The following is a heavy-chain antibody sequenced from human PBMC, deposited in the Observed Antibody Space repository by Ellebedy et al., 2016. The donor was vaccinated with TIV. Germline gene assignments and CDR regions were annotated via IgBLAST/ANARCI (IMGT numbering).Heavy chain of an antibody. CDR1: GYTFTGTDYY. V-gene: IGHV1-2*02. CDR2: INPHSGDT. D-gene: IGHD4-23*01. J-gene: IGHJ3*02. CDR3: ARGFRWFSYAFDI. Sequence: ASVKVSXXASGYTFTGTDYYMHWVRQAPGQGLEWMGWINPHSGDTNYAQKFQGRVTVTRDTSISTAYMELSRLRSDDTAVFYCARGFRWFSYAFDIWGQGTVITASS.